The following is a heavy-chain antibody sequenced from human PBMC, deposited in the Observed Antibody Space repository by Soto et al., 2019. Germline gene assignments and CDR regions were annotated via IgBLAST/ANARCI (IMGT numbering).Heavy chain of an antibody. CDR3: ARTAGYDSVWGSSGLAP. Sequence: QVQLVESGGGVVQPGRSLRLSCAASGFTFSSYGMHWVRQAPGKGLEWVAVISYDGSDRYYADSVKGRFTISRDDSKNTLFLQMNSLRAEDTTVYYCARTAGYDSVWGSSGLAPWGQGTLVTVSS. D-gene: IGHD3-16*01. J-gene: IGHJ5*02. V-gene: IGHV3-30*03. CDR2: ISYDGSDR. CDR1: GFTFSSYG.